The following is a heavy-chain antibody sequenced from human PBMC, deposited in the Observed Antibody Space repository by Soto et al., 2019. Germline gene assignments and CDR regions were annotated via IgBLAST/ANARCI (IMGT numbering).Heavy chain of an antibody. CDR2: ISAYNGNT. Sequence: KVYCKAFGDAFRCYTISWERQAPGQGLEWMGWISAYNGNTNYAQKLQGRGTMTTDTSTSTAYMELRSLRSDDTAVYYCARDVEQLVDYWGQGTLVTVSS. CDR1: GDAFRCYT. J-gene: IGHJ4*02. V-gene: IGHV1-18*01. D-gene: IGHD6-6*01. CDR3: ARDVEQLVDY.